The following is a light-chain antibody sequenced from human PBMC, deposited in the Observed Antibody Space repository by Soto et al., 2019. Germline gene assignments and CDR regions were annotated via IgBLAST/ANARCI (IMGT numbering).Light chain of an antibody. CDR1: QSVSSY. CDR2: GAS. Sequence: EIVLTQSPATLSLSPGERATLSCRASQSVSSYLAWYQQKPGQAPRLLIYGASSRATGIPDRFSGSGSGTDFTLTISRLEPEDFGVYYCQQYGSSPWTFGQGTKVDI. CDR3: QQYGSSPWT. J-gene: IGKJ1*01. V-gene: IGKV3-20*01.